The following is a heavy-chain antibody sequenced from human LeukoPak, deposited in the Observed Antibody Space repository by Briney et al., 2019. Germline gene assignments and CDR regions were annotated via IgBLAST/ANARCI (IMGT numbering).Heavy chain of an antibody. CDR1: GFTVSSYA. J-gene: IGHJ4*02. CDR2: ISRTSAYI. D-gene: IGHD2-2*01. CDR3: ARDERRYCSDSSCYPGDY. Sequence: PGESLRLSCAASGFTVSSYAMKWVRQAPGKGLEWVSAISRTSAYIYYSDSVKGRFTISRDNAKNSVYLQIDSLRAEDTAVYYCARDERRYCSDSSCYPGDYWGQGTLVTVSS. V-gene: IGHV3-21*01.